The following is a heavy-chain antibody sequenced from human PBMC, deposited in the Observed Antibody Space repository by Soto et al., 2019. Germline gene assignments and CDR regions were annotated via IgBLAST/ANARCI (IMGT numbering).Heavy chain of an antibody. CDR2: ISAYNGNT. D-gene: IGHD2-2*01. CDR3: ARSPIVLVPATPGYYYYGMDV. CDR1: GYTFTSYG. Sequence: QVQLVQSGAEVKKPGTSVKVSCKASGYTFTSYGISWVRQAPGQGLEWMGWISAYNGNTNYAQKLQGRVTMTTDTSTSTAYMELRSLRSDDTAVYYCARSPIVLVPATPGYYYYGMDVWGQGTTVTVSS. V-gene: IGHV1-18*01. J-gene: IGHJ6*02.